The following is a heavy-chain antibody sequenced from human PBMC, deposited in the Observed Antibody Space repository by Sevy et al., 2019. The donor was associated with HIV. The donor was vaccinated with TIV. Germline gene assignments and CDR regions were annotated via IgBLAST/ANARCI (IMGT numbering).Heavy chain of an antibody. V-gene: IGHV3-15*01. Sequence: GGSLRLSCAASGFTFSNAWMSWVRQAPGKGLEWIGHFKSKTDRGTTDYAAPVKGRFTISRDDSKNTLFLQMNSLKTDDTAVYYCTTEVGSSSWYDYYFDYWGQGTLVTVSS. CDR1: GFTFSNAW. D-gene: IGHD6-13*01. J-gene: IGHJ4*02. CDR2: FKSKTDRGTT. CDR3: TTEVGSSSWYDYYFDY.